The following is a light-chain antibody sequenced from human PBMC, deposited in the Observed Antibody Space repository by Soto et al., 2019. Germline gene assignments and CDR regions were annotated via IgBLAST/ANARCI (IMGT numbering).Light chain of an antibody. CDR1: SSDIDGYKC. Sequence: QSALTQPAAVSGCPGQSITISCTGTSSDIDGYKCVSWYQQHPGKAPKLMIYEVSNRPSAVSYSFSGSKSGNTAYLTISGLQAEDEADYYCSSYTISSTRVFGTGTNVTVL. CDR3: SSYTISSTRV. CDR2: EVS. J-gene: IGLJ1*01. V-gene: IGLV2-14*01.